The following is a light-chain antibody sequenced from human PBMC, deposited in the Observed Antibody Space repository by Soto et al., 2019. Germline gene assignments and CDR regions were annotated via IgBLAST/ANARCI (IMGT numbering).Light chain of an antibody. CDR2: GAS. CDR1: QSISSW. J-gene: IGKJ1*01. Sequence: DIQMTQSPSTLSSSLGDRVTITCRASQSISSWLAWYQQKAGRAPKLLIYGASTLASGVPSRFSGSGSGTEFTLTISSLQPDDSATYFCQRYNDKFGQGTKVDIK. CDR3: QRYNDK. V-gene: IGKV1-5*01.